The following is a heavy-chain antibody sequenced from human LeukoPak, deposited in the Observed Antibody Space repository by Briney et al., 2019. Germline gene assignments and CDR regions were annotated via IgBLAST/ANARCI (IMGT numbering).Heavy chain of an antibody. Sequence: ASVKVSCKASGCTFTSYGISWVRQAPGQGLEWMGWINTNTGNPTYAQGFTGRFVFSLDTSVSTAYLQISSLKAEDTAVYYCATHYYDSSGYYILDYWGQGTLVTVSS. D-gene: IGHD3-22*01. CDR2: INTNTGNP. CDR1: GCTFTSYG. CDR3: ATHYYDSSGYYILDY. V-gene: IGHV7-4-1*02. J-gene: IGHJ4*02.